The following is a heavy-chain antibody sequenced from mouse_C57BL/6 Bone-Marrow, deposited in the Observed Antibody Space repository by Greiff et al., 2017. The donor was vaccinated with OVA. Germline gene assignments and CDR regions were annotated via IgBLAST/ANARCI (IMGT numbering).Heavy chain of an antibody. CDR2: IDPANGNT. CDR3: AREDDDYGAMDY. CDR1: GFNIKNTY. Sequence: EVKVVESVAELVRPGASVKLSCTASGFNIKNTYMHWVKQRPEQGLEWIGRIDPANGNTKYAPKFQGKATITADTSSNTSYLQLSSLTSDDTSIYYCAREDDDYGAMDYWGQGTSVTVSS. J-gene: IGHJ4*01. V-gene: IGHV14-3*01. D-gene: IGHD2-4*01.